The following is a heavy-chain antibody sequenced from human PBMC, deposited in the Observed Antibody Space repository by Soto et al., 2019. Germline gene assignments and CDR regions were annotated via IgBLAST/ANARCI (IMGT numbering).Heavy chain of an antibody. CDR1: GFTFSGSA. J-gene: IGHJ5*02. CDR2: IRSKANSYAT. CDR3: TRPHDRSENWFDP. D-gene: IGHD1-1*01. V-gene: IGHV3-73*02. Sequence: EVQLVESGGVLVQPGGSLKLSCAASGFTFSGSAMHWVRQASGNGLEWVGRIRSKANSYATAYAASVKGRFTISRDDSKNTAYLQMNSLKTEDTAVYYCTRPHDRSENWFDPWGQGTLVHVSS.